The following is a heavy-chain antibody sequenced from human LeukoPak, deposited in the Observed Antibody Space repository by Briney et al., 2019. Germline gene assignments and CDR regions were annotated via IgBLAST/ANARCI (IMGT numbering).Heavy chain of an antibody. J-gene: IGHJ4*02. Sequence: GGSLRLSGAGSGFTSVTISMNGVRQAPGRGRGWVSVIYSGGSTYYADSVKGRFNISRDNSKNTLYLQMNSLRAEDTAVYYCARGAYASSWLNFDYWGQGTLVTVSS. V-gene: IGHV3-66*01. CDR1: GFTSVTIS. D-gene: IGHD6-13*01. CDR3: ARGAYASSWLNFDY. CDR2: IYSGGST.